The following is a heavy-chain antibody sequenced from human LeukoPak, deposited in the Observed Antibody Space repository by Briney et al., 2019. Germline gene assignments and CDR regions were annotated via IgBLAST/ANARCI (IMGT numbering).Heavy chain of an antibody. CDR3: VRLRRNNDRSGYYYYYDY. CDR1: GYTFSDFS. D-gene: IGHD3-22*01. J-gene: IGHJ4*02. Sequence: GGALTLSCAASGYTFSDFSVNWVRQAPGKGLEWVSSLRFRSNYRYYADSVRGRFTSSRDDARESLFLQMNSLRAEDTAVYFCVRLRRNNDRSGYYYYYDYWGQGTLVTVSS. V-gene: IGHV3-21*01. CDR2: LRFRSNYR.